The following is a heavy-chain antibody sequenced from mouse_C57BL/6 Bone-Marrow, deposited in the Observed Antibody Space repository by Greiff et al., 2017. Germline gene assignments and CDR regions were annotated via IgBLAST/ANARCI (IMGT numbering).Heavy chain of an antibody. CDR2: IYPRDGST. CDR3: ARLEFDGSSGDLYFDV. J-gene: IGHJ1*03. D-gene: IGHD1-1*01. V-gene: IGHV1-85*01. Sequence: VQLVESGPALVKPGASVKLSCKASGYTFTSYDINWVKQRPGQGLEWIGWIYPRDGSTKYNEKFKGKATLTVDTASSTAYMELRSLTSEDSAVYFCARLEFDGSSGDLYFDVLGTGTTVTVSS. CDR1: GYTFTSYD.